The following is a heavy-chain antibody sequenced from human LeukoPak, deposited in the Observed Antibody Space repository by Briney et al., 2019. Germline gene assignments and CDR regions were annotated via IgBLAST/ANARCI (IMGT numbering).Heavy chain of an antibody. J-gene: IGHJ4*02. CDR1: GYSFTSYW. CDR2: IYPGDSDT. Sequence: GESLEISCKGSGYSFTSYWIGWVRQMPGKGLEWMGIIYPGDSDTRYSPSFQGQVTISADKSISTAYLQWSSLKASDTAMYYCARLRGYYDSSGYYHPRGFFDYWGQGTLVTVSS. V-gene: IGHV5-51*01. D-gene: IGHD3-22*01. CDR3: ARLRGYYDSSGYYHPRGFFDY.